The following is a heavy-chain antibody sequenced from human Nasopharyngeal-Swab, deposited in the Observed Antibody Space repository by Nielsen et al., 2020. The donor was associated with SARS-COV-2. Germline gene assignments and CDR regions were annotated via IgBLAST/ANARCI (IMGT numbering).Heavy chain of an antibody. D-gene: IGHD2-15*01. Sequence: GESLKISCAASGFTFSSYAMHWVRQAPGRGLEWVALISYDGSNKYYADSVKGRFTISRDNSKNTLYLQMNSLRAEDTAVYYCARDVGGMNDYWGQGTLVTVSS. CDR3: ARDVGGMNDY. J-gene: IGHJ4*02. V-gene: IGHV3-30-3*01. CDR2: ISYDGSNK. CDR1: GFTFSSYA.